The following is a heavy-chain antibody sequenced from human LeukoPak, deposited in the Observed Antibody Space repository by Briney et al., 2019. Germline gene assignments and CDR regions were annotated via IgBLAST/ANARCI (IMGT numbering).Heavy chain of an antibody. V-gene: IGHV3-48*03. Sequence: GGSLRLSCAASGFTFSNYEMNWVRQAPGKGLEWISYITSSGSTIYYADSVKGRFTISRDNAKNSLYLQMNSLRAEDTAVYYCARLRGYYYYYMDVWGKGTTVTISS. CDR1: GFTFSNYE. CDR2: ITSSGSTI. CDR3: ARLRGYYYYYMDV. J-gene: IGHJ6*03.